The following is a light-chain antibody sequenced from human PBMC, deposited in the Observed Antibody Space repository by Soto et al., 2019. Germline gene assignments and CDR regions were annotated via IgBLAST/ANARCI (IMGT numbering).Light chain of an antibody. CDR1: SSDVGGYNY. V-gene: IGLV2-8*01. CDR2: EVS. Sequence: QSALTQPPSASGSPGQSVTISCTGTSSDVGGYNYVSWYQQHPGKAPKLMIYEVSKRPSGVPDRFSGSKSGNTASLAVSGLPAYDYAAYYGISYAGAEVVFCGGTTLTVL. J-gene: IGLJ2*01. CDR3: ISYAGAEVV.